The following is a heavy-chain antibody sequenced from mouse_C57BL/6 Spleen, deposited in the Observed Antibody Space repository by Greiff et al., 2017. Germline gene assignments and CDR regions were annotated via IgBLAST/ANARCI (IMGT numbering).Heavy chain of an antibody. D-gene: IGHD1-1*01. Sequence: QVQLQQSGPELVKPGASVKISCKASGYAFSSSWMDWVKQRPGKGLEWIGRIYPGGGDTNYNGTFKGKATLTADKSSSTAYMQLSSLTSEDSAVYFCATYYYGSSDGYFDVWGTGTTVTVSS. J-gene: IGHJ1*03. CDR2: IYPGGGDT. V-gene: IGHV1-82*01. CDR3: ATYYYGSSDGYFDV. CDR1: GYAFSSSW.